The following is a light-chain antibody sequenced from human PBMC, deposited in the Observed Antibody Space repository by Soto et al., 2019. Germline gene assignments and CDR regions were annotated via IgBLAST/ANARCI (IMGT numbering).Light chain of an antibody. Sequence: QSVLTQPASVSGSPGQSITISCTGTSSYVGGYNYVSWYQQHPGKAPKLMIYDVSNRPSGVPDRFSVSRSGNTASLTISGLQPEDEADYYCCSYTNDNTYVFGTGTKVTVL. J-gene: IGLJ1*01. CDR2: DVS. V-gene: IGLV2-14*01. CDR1: SSYVGGYNY. CDR3: CSYTNDNTYV.